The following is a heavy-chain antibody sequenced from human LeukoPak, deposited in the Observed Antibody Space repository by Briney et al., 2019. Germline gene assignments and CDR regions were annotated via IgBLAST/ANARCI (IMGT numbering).Heavy chain of an antibody. Sequence: PSETLSLTCTVSGGSISSYYWSWIRQPPGKGLGWIGYIYYSGSTNYNPSLKSRVTISVDTSKNQFSLKLSSVTAADTAVYYCASGDYYGSGSYYYFDYWGQGTLVTVSS. J-gene: IGHJ4*02. CDR1: GGSISSYY. D-gene: IGHD3-10*01. CDR2: IYYSGST. CDR3: ASGDYYGSGSYYYFDY. V-gene: IGHV4-59*01.